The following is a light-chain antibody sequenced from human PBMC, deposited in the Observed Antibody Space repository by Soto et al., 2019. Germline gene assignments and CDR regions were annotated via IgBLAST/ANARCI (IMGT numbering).Light chain of an antibody. J-gene: IGKJ3*01. CDR2: RSS. Sequence: DIQMTQSPSSLSVSIGDRVIITCRASQSISTYLNWYQYKPGKAPRLVIFRSSTLQSGVPSRFSGRGYGTYFTLTISSLQPEDFATYFCQQTFSPYVSFGAGTRVEI. V-gene: IGKV1-39*01. CDR3: QQTFSPYVS. CDR1: QSISTY.